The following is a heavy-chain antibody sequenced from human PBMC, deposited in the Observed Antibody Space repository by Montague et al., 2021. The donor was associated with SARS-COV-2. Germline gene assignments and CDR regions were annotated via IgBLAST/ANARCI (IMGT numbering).Heavy chain of an antibody. CDR1: GFSLSTSGMC. V-gene: IGHV2-70*11. CDR3: ARTHYDILPGYYYDMDV. CDR2: IDWDDDK. Sequence: PALGKPTQTLTLTCTFSGFSLSTSGMCVSWIRQPPGKALEWLARIDWDDDKYYSTSLKTRLTTSKDTSKNQVVLTMTNMDPVDTATYYCARTHYDILPGYYYDMDVWGQGTTVTVSS. D-gene: IGHD3-9*01. J-gene: IGHJ6*02.